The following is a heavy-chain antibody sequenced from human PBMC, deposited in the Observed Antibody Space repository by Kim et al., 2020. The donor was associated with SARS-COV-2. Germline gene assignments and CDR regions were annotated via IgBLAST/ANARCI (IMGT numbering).Heavy chain of an antibody. CDR3: ARTRVRYFDWLPPKSYYFDY. D-gene: IGHD3-9*01. CDR1: GGSFSGYY. Sequence: SETLSLTCAVYGGSFSGYYWSWIRQPPGKGLEWIGEINHSGSTNYNPSLKSRVTISVDTSKNQFSLKLSSVTAADTAVYYCARTRVRYFDWLPPKSYYFDYWGQGTLVTVSS. V-gene: IGHV4-34*01. J-gene: IGHJ4*02. CDR2: INHSGST.